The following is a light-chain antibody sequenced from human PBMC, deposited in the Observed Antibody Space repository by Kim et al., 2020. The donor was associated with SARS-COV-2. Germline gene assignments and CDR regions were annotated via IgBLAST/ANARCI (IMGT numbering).Light chain of an antibody. CDR3: QQRSNWPYT. V-gene: IGKV3-11*01. CDR2: DTS. J-gene: IGKJ2*01. Sequence: WSPGERATLSCRASQSVSNYLLWYQQKVGQAPRLLIYDTSNRAAGIPARFSGSGSGTDFTLTISSLDPEDFAVYFCQQRSNWPYTFGQGTKLEI. CDR1: QSVSNY.